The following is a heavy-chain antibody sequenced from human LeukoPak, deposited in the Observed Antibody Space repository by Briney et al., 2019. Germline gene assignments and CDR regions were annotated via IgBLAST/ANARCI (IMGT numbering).Heavy chain of an antibody. Sequence: GGSLRLSCAVSGITLNNYGMSWVRQAPGKGLEWVAGISGSGGRTNYADAVKGRFTISRDNAKNTLFLQMNSLRVEDTAVYFCAKRGVVIRVILVGFHKEAYYFDSWGQGALVTVSS. D-gene: IGHD3-22*01. V-gene: IGHV3-23*01. J-gene: IGHJ4*02. CDR3: AKRGVVIRVILVGFHKEAYYFDS. CDR2: ISGSGGRT. CDR1: GITLNNYG.